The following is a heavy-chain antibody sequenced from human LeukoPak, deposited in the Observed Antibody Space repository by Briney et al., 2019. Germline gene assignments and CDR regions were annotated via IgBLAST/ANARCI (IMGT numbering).Heavy chain of an antibody. D-gene: IGHD3-10*01. J-gene: IGHJ4*02. CDR3: AKYNYYGSGSYYNDFDS. CDR2: ISRSGDRT. V-gene: IGHV3-23*01. CDR1: GFTFSTYA. Sequence: TGGSLRLSCAASGFTFSTYAMSWVRQAPRKGLEWVSSISRSGDRTFYADSVKGRCTISRDNSKNTLYLQMSSLRAEDTAIYYCAKYNYYGSGSYYNDFDSWGQGTLVTVSS.